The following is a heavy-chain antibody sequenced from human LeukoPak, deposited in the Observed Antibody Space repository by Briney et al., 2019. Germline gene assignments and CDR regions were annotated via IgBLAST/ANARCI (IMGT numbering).Heavy chain of an antibody. CDR1: GFTFSDYY. CDR2: ISSSGSTI. J-gene: IGHJ3*02. Sequence: GGSLRLSCAASGFTFSDYYMSWIRQAPGKGLEWVSYISSSGSTIYYADSVKGRFTISRDNAKNSLYLQMNSLRAEDAAVYYCARGGIVVVPAAPVGDAFDIWGQGTMVTVSS. V-gene: IGHV3-11*04. D-gene: IGHD2-2*01. CDR3: ARGGIVVVPAAPVGDAFDI.